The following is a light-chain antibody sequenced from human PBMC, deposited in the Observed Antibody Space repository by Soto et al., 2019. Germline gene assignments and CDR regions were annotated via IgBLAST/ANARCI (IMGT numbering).Light chain of an antibody. Sequence: DIQMTQSPSTLPASVGDRVTITCRASQTIDDWLAWYQQKPGKVPKLLIYKVSSLESGVPSRLSGRGSWTEFTLTISSLQADDFATYYCQQYNFYWTFGQGTKVEIK. V-gene: IGKV1-5*03. CDR2: KVS. J-gene: IGKJ1*01. CDR1: QTIDDW. CDR3: QQYNFYWT.